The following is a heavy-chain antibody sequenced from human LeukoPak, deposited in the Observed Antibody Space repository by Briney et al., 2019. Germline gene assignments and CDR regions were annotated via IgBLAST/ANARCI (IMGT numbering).Heavy chain of an antibody. J-gene: IGHJ4*02. CDR3: ARLHDGLDY. D-gene: IGHD2-8*01. CDR2: IYYSGST. Sequence: SETLSLTCTVSGGSISSSSYYWGWIRQPPGKGLEWIGSIYYSGSTYYNPSLKSRVTISVDTSKNQFSLKLSSVTAADTAVYYCARLHDGLDYWGQGTLVTVSS. CDR1: GGSISSSSYY. V-gene: IGHV4-39*01.